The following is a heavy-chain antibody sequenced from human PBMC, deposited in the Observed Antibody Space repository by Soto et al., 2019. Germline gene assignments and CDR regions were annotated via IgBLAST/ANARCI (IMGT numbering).Heavy chain of an antibody. CDR2: ISNDGSTT. V-gene: IGHV3-23*01. CDR1: GFTLSSNS. D-gene: IGHD3-10*01. J-gene: IGHJ5*02. CDR3: AKWSGFGDA. Sequence: LRLSCAASGFTLSSNSMAWVRQAPGKRLQWVSGISNDGSTTFYIDSVRGRFTISRDTSTNTLYLQMDSLRVEDTAVYFCAKWSGFGDAWGQGTLVTVSS.